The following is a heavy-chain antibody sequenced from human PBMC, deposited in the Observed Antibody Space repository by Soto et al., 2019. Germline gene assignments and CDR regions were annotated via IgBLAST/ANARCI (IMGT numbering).Heavy chain of an antibody. V-gene: IGHV1-18*01. CDR1: GYSFTSYG. Sequence: QVQLVQSGAEVKKPGASVKVACKASGYSFTSYGIAWVRQAPGQGLEWMGWLSADNGNTNYAQKVQDRVTMTTDTFTSTAYMELRSLRSDDAAVYYCARAGYFDYWGQGTLVPVSS. J-gene: IGHJ4*02. CDR2: LSADNGNT. CDR3: ARAGYFDY.